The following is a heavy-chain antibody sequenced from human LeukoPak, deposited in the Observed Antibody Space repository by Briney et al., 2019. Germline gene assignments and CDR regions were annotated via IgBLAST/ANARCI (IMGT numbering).Heavy chain of an antibody. V-gene: IGHV3-23*01. D-gene: IGHD6-6*01. J-gene: IGHJ6*03. CDR3: TTEEYSSSSGTSTLYYYYYMDV. CDR2: ISDGGSIT. CDR1: GFTFSDYG. Sequence: PGGSLRLSCAASGFTFSDYGMSWVRQAPGKGLEWVSTISDGGSITYYADSVKGRFTISRDNSKNTLFLQMNSLRAEDTAVYYCTTEEYSSSSGTSTLYYYYYMDVWGKGTTVTVSS.